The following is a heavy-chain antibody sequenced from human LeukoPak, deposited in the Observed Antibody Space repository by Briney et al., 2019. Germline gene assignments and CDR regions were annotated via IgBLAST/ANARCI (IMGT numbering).Heavy chain of an antibody. J-gene: IGHJ4*02. V-gene: IGHV4-30-2*01. CDR3: AKDDIAVAGTFDY. CDR1: GGSISSGGYS. CDR2: IYHSGST. Sequence: SQTLSLTCAVSGGSISSGGYSWSWIRQPPGKGLEWIGYIYHSGSTYYNPSLKSRVTISVDRSKNQFSLKLSSVTAADTAVYYCAKDDIAVAGTFDYWGQGTLVTVSS. D-gene: IGHD6-19*01.